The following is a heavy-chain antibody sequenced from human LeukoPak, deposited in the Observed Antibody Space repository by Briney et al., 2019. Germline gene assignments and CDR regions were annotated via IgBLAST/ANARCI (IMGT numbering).Heavy chain of an antibody. CDR2: IKYDGNEE. Sequence: GGSLRLSCAASGFTFSSYWMSWMRQAPGKGLEWVANIKYDGNEEYYVDSVKGRFTISRDNAKNSLYLQLDSLRVEDTAVYYCKSGGAAPGSFDYWGQGTLVTVSP. D-gene: IGHD1-1*01. J-gene: IGHJ4*02. CDR1: GFTFSSYW. V-gene: IGHV3-7*01. CDR3: KSGGAAPGSFDY.